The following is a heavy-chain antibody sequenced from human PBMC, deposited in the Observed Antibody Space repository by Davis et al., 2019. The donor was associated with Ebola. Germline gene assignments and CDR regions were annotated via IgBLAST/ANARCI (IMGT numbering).Heavy chain of an antibody. CDR3: AKDIWSGYHYGMDV. V-gene: IGHV3-9*01. D-gene: IGHD3-3*01. J-gene: IGHJ6*02. CDR2: ISWNSGSI. Sequence: SLKISCAASGFTFDDYAMHWVRQAPGKGLEWVSGISWNSGSIGYADSVKGRFTISRDNAKNSLYLQMNSLRAEDTALYYCAKDIWSGYHYGMDVWGQGTTVSVSS. CDR1: GFTFDDYA.